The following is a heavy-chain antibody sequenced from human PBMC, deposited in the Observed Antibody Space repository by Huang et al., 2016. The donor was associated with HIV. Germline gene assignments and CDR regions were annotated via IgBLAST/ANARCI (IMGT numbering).Heavy chain of an antibody. D-gene: IGHD2-15*01. V-gene: IGHV3-30*18. CDR2: ISYDGSSG. J-gene: IGHJ4*02. CDR3: AKESRWYSDLDN. Sequence: QVQLVESGGGVVQPGRSLRLSCVASGFNFNNFGMHWVRQAPGKGLEVGAVISYDGSSGRYSESVKGRFTISRDNPMDTLYLQMNSLRPDDTAVYYCAKESRWYSDLDNWGQGTLVTVSS. CDR1: GFNFNNFG.